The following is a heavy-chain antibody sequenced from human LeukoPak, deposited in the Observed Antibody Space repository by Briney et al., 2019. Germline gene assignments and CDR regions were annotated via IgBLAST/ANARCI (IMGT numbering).Heavy chain of an antibody. CDR3: AKDRCSNGVGCYYYYIDV. V-gene: IGHV3-30*02. Sequence: GGSLRLSCAASRFTFSSYGMHWVRQAPGKGLEWVAYIQYDGSNEQYADSVRGRFSISRDSSKNILYLQMNSLSAEDTAVYYCAKDRCSNGVGCYYYYIDVWGKGTTVTISS. CDR2: IQYDGSNE. J-gene: IGHJ6*03. CDR1: RFTFSSYG. D-gene: IGHD2-8*01.